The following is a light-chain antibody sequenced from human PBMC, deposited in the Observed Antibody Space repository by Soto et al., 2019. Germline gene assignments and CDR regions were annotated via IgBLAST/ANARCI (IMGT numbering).Light chain of an antibody. CDR3: QQFNVYPLT. CDR2: AAS. CDR1: QGIRDF. Sequence: DIQLTQFPSFLSASVGDRVTITCRASQGIRDFLAWYQQKPGKAPKLLIYAASTLQTGVPTRFSGIASGTEFTLIISNLQPADFATYYCQQFNVYPLTFGGGTKVEIK. V-gene: IGKV1-9*01. J-gene: IGKJ4*01.